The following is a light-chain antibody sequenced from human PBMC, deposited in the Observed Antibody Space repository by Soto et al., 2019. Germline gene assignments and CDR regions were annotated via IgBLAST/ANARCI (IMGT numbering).Light chain of an antibody. Sequence: QSALTQPASVSGSPGQSITISCTGSSSDVGGYNYVSWYQQHPGKAPKLMIYEVSNRPSGISNRFSGSKSGNTASLTRSGLQAEDEADYYCSSYTSSSTQVFGGGTKLTVL. V-gene: IGLV2-14*01. CDR2: EVS. CDR3: SSYTSSSTQV. CDR1: SSDVGGYNY. J-gene: IGLJ2*01.